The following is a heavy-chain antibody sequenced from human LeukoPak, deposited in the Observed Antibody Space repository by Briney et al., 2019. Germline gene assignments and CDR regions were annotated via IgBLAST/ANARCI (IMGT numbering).Heavy chain of an antibody. CDR1: GYTLTELS. J-gene: IGHJ3*02. CDR2: FDPEDGET. D-gene: IGHD3-22*01. Sequence: GASVTVSCMVSGYTLTELSMHWVRQAPGKGLEWMGGFDPEDGETIYAQKFQGRVTMTEDTSTDTAYMELSSLRSEDTAVYYCATGTGDSSGYYYPDAFDIWGQGTMVTVSS. CDR3: ATGTGDSSGYYYPDAFDI. V-gene: IGHV1-24*01.